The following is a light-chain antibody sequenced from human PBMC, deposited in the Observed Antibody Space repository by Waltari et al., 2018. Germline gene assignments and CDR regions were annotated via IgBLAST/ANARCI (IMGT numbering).Light chain of an antibody. CDR3: SSYTTSNTWV. Sequence: QSALTQPASVSGSPGQSITISCTGTSSDVGVHNYVSWYQQHPGKAPKLMIYAVNKWPSGVSDRFSGSRSGNTASLTISGLQAEDGADYYCSSYTTSNTWVFGGGTKLTVL. J-gene: IGLJ3*02. CDR1: SSDVGVHNY. CDR2: AVN. V-gene: IGLV2-14*03.